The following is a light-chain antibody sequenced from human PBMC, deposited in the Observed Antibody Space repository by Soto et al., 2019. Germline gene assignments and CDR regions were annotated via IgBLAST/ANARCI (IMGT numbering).Light chain of an antibody. CDR3: CSYAGSYTWV. V-gene: IGLV2-11*01. CDR1: SSDVGGYNY. Sequence: QSALTQPRSVSGSPGQSVTISCTGTSSDVGGYNYVSWYQQHPGKAPKXXIYDXSKRPSGVPDRXXXXXXXXTXXXTXSGLQAEDEADYYCCSYAGSYTWVFGGGTKLTVL. CDR2: DXS. J-gene: IGLJ2*01.